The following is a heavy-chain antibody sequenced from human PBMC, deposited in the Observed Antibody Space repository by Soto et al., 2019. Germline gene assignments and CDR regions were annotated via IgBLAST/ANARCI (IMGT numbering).Heavy chain of an antibody. CDR3: ARQFHYDSSGYYYAY. D-gene: IGHD3-22*01. V-gene: IGHV1-69*13. Sequence: GASVKVSCKASGGTFSRNTISWVRQAPGQGLEWMGGIIPIFGTANYAQKFQGRVTITADESTSTAYMELNRLRSEDTAVYYCARQFHYDSSGYYYAYWRQGTLVTVSS. CDR1: GGTFSRNT. CDR2: IIPIFGTA. J-gene: IGHJ4*02.